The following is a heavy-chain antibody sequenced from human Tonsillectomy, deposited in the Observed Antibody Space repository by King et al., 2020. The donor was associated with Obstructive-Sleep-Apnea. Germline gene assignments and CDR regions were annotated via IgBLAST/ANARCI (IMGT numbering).Heavy chain of an antibody. CDR3: AKNEASISAVSTDPIA. CDR1: GFTFNSYG. V-gene: IGHV3-30*18. D-gene: IGHD6-6*01. J-gene: IGHJ5*02. Sequence: VQLVQSGGGVVQPGRSLRLSCAASGFTFNSYGMHWVRQAPGKVLEWLAVISYDGSDKNYADSDKGRFTISRDNSKNTLYLKMNSLRAEDTAMYYCAKNEASISAVSTDPIAWGQGTLVTVSS. CDR2: ISYDGSDK.